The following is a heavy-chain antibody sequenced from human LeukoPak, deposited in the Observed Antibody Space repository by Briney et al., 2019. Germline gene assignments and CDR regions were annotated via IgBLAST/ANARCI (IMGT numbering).Heavy chain of an antibody. CDR1: GYTFTSYG. Sequence: GASVKVSCKASGYTFTSYGISWVRQAPGQGLEWMGWISAYNGNTKYAQRFQGRVTMTTDTSTSTAYMELRSLRSDDTAVYYCARVEWSLYYYYGMDVWGQGTTVTVSS. CDR2: ISAYNGNT. V-gene: IGHV1-18*01. J-gene: IGHJ6*02. D-gene: IGHD3-3*01. CDR3: ARVEWSLYYYYGMDV.